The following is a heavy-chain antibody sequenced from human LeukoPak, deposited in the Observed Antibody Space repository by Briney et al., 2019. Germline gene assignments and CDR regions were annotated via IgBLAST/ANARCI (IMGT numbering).Heavy chain of an antibody. V-gene: IGHV1-2*02. D-gene: IGHD1-7*01. CDR2: INPISGGT. J-gene: IGHJ5*02. CDR1: GYTFTGYY. CDR3: ARELELRLYWFDP. Sequence: GASVKVSCKASGYTFTGYYMHWVRQAPGQGLEWMGWINPISGGTNYAQKFQGRVTMTRDTSISTAYMELSRLRSDDTAVYYCARELELRLYWFDPWGQGTLVTVSS.